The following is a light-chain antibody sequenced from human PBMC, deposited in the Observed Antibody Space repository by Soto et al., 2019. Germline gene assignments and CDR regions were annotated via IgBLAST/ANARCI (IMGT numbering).Light chain of an antibody. Sequence: DIQMTQSPSSLSASVGDRVTITCQASQDISNYLNWYQQKPGKAPKLLIYDACNLETGVPSSFSGSGSGTDFTLTINSLQPEDIATYYCQQYDNLPLTFGPGTKVDIK. J-gene: IGKJ3*01. CDR1: QDISNY. CDR3: QQYDNLPLT. CDR2: DAC. V-gene: IGKV1-33*01.